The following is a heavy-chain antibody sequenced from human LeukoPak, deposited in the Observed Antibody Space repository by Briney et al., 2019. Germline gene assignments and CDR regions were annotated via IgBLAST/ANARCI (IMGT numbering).Heavy chain of an antibody. Sequence: GGSLRLSCAASGLTFSNGWMTWVRQAPGKGLEWVGHIKSRTNGGTTDYAAPVKGRFTISRDDSKNTLYLQMNSLKTEDTAVYYCTTNRVYSASYWDSDYWGQGTLVTVSS. CDR1: GLTFSNGW. D-gene: IGHD1-26*01. CDR3: TTNRVYSASYWDSDY. V-gene: IGHV3-15*01. J-gene: IGHJ4*02. CDR2: IKSRTNGGTT.